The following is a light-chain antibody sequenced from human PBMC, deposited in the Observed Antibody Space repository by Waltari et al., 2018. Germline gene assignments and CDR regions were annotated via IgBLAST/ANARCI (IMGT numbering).Light chain of an antibody. CDR2: AAS. Sequence: EVVLTQSPGTLSLSPGERAPLSCRASQSLSRSRLAWYQQKPGQAPRLLMYAASRRATGIPGSFSGSGTETDVSLTVSRVEPEDAAVYFCRQYGSSVMYTFGQGTKLEIQ. CDR3: RQYGSSVMYT. J-gene: IGKJ2*01. CDR1: QSLSRSR. V-gene: IGKV3-20*01.